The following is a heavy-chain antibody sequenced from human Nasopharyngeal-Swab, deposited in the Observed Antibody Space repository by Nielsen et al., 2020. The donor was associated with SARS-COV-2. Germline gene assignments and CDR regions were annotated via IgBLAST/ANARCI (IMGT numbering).Heavy chain of an antibody. V-gene: IGHV4-39*01. D-gene: IGHD5-18*01. CDR3: ARQGPYDSYGPSKV. Sequence: GSLRLSCTVSGGSISSSSYYWGWIRQPPGKGLEWIGSIYYSGSTHYNPSLKSRVTISADTSKNQFSLKLRSVTAADTAVYYCARQGPYDSYGPSKVWGQGTTVTVSS. CDR2: IYYSGST. J-gene: IGHJ6*02. CDR1: GGSISSSSYY.